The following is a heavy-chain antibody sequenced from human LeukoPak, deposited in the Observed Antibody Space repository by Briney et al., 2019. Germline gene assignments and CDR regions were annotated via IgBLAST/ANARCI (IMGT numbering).Heavy chain of an antibody. CDR1: GGTFSSYA. CDR3: ARSDQQWLVPYNWFDP. D-gene: IGHD6-19*01. V-gene: IGHV1-69*13. J-gene: IGHJ5*02. CDR2: IIPIFGTA. Sequence: VASVKVSCKASGGTFSSYAISWVRQAPGQGLEWMGGIIPIFGTANYAQKFQGRVTITADESTSTAYMELSSLRSEDTAVYYCARSDQQWLVPYNWFDPWGQGTLVTVSS.